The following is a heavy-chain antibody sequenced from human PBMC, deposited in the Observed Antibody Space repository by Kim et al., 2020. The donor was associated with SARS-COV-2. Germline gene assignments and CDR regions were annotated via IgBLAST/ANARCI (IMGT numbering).Heavy chain of an antibody. CDR1: GFTFSSYA. V-gene: IGHV3-23*01. CDR2: ISGSGGST. J-gene: IGHJ3*02. D-gene: IGHD6-13*01. Sequence: GGSLRLSCAASGFTFSSYAMSWVRQAPGKGLEWVSAISGSGGSTYYADSVKGRFTISRDNSKNTLYLQMNSLRAEDTAVYYCAKNTGYSSSYDAFDIWSQGTMVTVSS. CDR3: AKNTGYSSSYDAFDI.